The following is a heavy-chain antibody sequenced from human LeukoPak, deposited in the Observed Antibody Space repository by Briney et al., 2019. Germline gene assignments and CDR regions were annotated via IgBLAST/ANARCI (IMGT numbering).Heavy chain of an antibody. CDR2: INPNSGGT. J-gene: IGHJ4*02. Sequence: ASVEVSCKASGYTFTGCYMHWVRQAPGQGFEWMGWINPNSGGTNYAQKFQGRVTMTRDTSISTAYMELSRLRSDDTAVYYCARVQHCSGGSCYSRSPDYWSQGTLVTVSS. CDR3: ARVQHCSGGSCYSRSPDY. V-gene: IGHV1-2*02. CDR1: GYTFTGCY. D-gene: IGHD2-15*01.